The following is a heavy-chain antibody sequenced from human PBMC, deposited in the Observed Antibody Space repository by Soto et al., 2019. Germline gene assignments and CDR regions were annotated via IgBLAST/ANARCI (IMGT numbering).Heavy chain of an antibody. CDR2: ISYDGSNK. D-gene: IGHD3-10*01. CDR3: AKSAELRRFGDYYYYGMDV. CDR1: GFTFSSYG. J-gene: IGHJ6*02. Sequence: PGGSLRLSCAASGFTFSSYGMHWVRQAPGKGLEWVAVISYDGSNKYYADSVKGRFTISRDNSKNTLYLQMNSLRAEDTAVYYCAKSAELRRFGDYYYYGMDVWGQGTTVTVSS. V-gene: IGHV3-30*18.